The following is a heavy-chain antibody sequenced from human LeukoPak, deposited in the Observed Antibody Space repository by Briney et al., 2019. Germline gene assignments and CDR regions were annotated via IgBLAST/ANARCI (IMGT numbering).Heavy chain of an antibody. D-gene: IGHD3-22*01. J-gene: IGHJ4*02. CDR2: MYYSGST. V-gene: IGHV4-39*07. Sequence: SETLSLTCTVSGDSMRRTTYYWAWIRQPPGKGLEWIGSMYYSGSTYYNPSLKSRVSISVDTSKNQFSVKLSSVTAADTAVYYCARDQDSSGYYLDYWGQGTLVTVSS. CDR3: ARDQDSSGYYLDY. CDR1: GDSMRRTTYY.